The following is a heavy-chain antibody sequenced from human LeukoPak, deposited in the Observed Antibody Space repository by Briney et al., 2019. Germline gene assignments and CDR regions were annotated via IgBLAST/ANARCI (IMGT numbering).Heavy chain of an antibody. V-gene: IGHV1-69*05. D-gene: IGHD3-3*01. Sequence: SVKVSCKASGGTFSSYAISWVRQAPGQGLEWMGRIIPIFGTANYAQKFQGRVTITTDESTSTAYMELSSLRSEDTAVYYCARDPSITIFGAPDWFDPWGQGTLVTVSS. J-gene: IGHJ5*02. CDR3: ARDPSITIFGAPDWFDP. CDR2: IIPIFGTA. CDR1: GGTFSSYA.